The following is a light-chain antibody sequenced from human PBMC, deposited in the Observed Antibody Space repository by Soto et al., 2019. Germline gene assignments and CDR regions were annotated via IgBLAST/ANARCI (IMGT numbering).Light chain of an antibody. J-gene: IGKJ5*01. Sequence: IRKTQSPSSLSDSVGDSFTLTCRASQGIDTSLSWYQQKPGKAPKLLIYAPSNFQSGVPSRFSGSGSGTHFTLTISSLQPEDFATYYCQQLHGYPITFGQGTRLEI. CDR2: APS. CDR1: QGIDTS. V-gene: IGKV1-9*01. CDR3: QQLHGYPIT.